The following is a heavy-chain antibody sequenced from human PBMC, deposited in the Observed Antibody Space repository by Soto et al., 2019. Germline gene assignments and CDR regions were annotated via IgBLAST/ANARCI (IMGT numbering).Heavy chain of an antibody. Sequence: SETLSLTCTVSGGSLSRYYWSWVRQPPGKGLEWIGYIYYSGSTNYNPSLKSRVTISVDTSKNQFSLKLSSVTAADTAVYYCARDTYYGSGSYLHGMDVWGQGTTVTVSS. CDR2: IYYSGST. D-gene: IGHD3-10*01. J-gene: IGHJ6*02. CDR3: ARDTYYGSGSYLHGMDV. CDR1: GGSLSRYY. V-gene: IGHV4-59*01.